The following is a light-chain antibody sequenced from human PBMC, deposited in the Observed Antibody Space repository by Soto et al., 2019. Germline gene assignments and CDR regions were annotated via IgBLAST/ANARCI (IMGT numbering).Light chain of an antibody. CDR1: NSDVGGYNY. J-gene: IGLJ3*02. V-gene: IGLV2-14*01. CDR2: EVS. CDR3: SSYTSSSLV. Sequence: QSALTQPASVSGSPGQSITISCTGTNSDVGGYNYVSWYQQYPGKAPKLMIYEVSNRPSGVSNRFSGSKSGNTASLTISGLQAEDEADYYCSSYTSSSLVFGGGTKLTVL.